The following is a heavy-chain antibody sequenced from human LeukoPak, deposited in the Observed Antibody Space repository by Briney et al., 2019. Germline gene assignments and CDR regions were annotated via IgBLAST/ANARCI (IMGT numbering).Heavy chain of an antibody. CDR2: ISSSNSYI. D-gene: IGHD6-19*01. Sequence: AGGSLRLSCAASGFTFSSYSMNWVRQAPGKGLEWVSSISSSNSYIYNADSVKGRFTISRDNAKNSLYLQMNSLGAEDTAVYYCARDQGLLVVAGRFGYWGQGTLVTVSS. V-gene: IGHV3-21*01. J-gene: IGHJ4*02. CDR3: ARDQGLLVVAGRFGY. CDR1: GFTFSSYS.